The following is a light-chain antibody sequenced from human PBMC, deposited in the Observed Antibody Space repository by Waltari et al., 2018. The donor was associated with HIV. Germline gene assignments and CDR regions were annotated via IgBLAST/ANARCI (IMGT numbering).Light chain of an antibody. Sequence: QSALTQPASVSGSPGQSITIPCTGTSSDVGRYNLVSWYQQHPGKAPKLMLYEGSKRPSGVSNRFSGSKSGNTASLTISGLQAEDEADYYCCSYAGSSTYVFGGGTKLTVL. CDR2: EGS. CDR3: CSYAGSSTYV. CDR1: SSDVGRYNL. V-gene: IGLV2-23*01. J-gene: IGLJ3*02.